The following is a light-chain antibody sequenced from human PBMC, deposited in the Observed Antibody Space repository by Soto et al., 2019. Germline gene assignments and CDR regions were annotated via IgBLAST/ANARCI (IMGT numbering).Light chain of an antibody. CDR1: QSVSSSY. J-gene: IGKJ1*01. CDR2: GAS. CDR3: QQYGSSPWM. V-gene: IGKV3-20*01. Sequence: EIVLTQSPGTLSLSPGERATLSCRASQSVSSSYLAWYQQKPGQAPRLLLYGASSRATGSPDRFSGSGSGTDFTLTISRLEPEDFAVYYCQQYGSSPWMFGQGTKVEIK.